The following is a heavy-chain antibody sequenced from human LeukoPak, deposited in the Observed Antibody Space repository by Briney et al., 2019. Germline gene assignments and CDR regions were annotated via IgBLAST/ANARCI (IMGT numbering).Heavy chain of an antibody. V-gene: IGHV4-31*03. CDR1: GGSISSGGYY. CDR2: IYYSGST. CDR3: AREKLADSYGLDY. D-gene: IGHD5-18*01. J-gene: IGHJ4*02. Sequence: SQTLSLTCTVSGGSISSGGYYWSGIRQHPGKGLEWIGYIYYSGSTYYNPSLKSRVTISVDTSKNQFSLKLSSVTAADTAVYYCAREKLADSYGLDYWGQGTLVTVSS.